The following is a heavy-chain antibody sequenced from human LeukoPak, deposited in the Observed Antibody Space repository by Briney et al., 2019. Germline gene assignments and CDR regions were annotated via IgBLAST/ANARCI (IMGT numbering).Heavy chain of an antibody. V-gene: IGHV4-39*01. CDR1: GDSMSGYY. Sequence: SETLSLTCSVSGDSMSGYYWSWIRQAPGKGLEGIRSIYYSGSTYYNPSLKSRVTISVDTSKNQFSLKLSSVTAADTAVYYCASLVPAATFDYWGQGTLVTVSS. CDR3: ASLVPAATFDY. J-gene: IGHJ4*02. CDR2: IYYSGST. D-gene: IGHD2-2*01.